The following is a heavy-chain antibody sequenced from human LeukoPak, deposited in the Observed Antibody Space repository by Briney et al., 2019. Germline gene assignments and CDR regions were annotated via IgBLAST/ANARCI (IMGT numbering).Heavy chain of an antibody. Sequence: GASVKVSCKASGGTFSSYAISWVRQAPGQGLEWMGRIIPILGIANYAQKFQGRVTITADKSTSTAYMELSSLRSEDTAVYCCARADSSGWSLWGQGTLVTVSS. D-gene: IGHD6-19*01. CDR2: IIPILGIA. CDR1: GGTFSSYA. CDR3: ARADSSGWSL. V-gene: IGHV1-69*04. J-gene: IGHJ4*02.